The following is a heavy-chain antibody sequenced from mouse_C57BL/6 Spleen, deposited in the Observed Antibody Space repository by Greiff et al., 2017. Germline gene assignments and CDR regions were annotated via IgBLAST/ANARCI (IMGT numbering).Heavy chain of an antibody. Sequence: EVKLVESGGGLVKPGGSLKLSCAASGFTFRDYGMHWVRQAPEKGLEWVAYISSGSSTIYYADTVKGRFTLSRYNAKNTLFLQMTSLRSEDTAMYYCARRSYGSFDYWGQGTTLTVSS. J-gene: IGHJ2*01. V-gene: IGHV5-17*01. CDR3: ARRSYGSFDY. CDR2: ISSGSSTI. CDR1: GFTFRDYG. D-gene: IGHD1-1*02.